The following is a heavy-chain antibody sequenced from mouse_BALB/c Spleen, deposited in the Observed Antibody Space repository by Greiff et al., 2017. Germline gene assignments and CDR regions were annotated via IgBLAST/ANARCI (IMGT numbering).Heavy chain of an antibody. CDR1: GYTFTDYA. J-gene: IGHJ4*01. CDR3: ARGGVITTVVAPMDY. V-gene: IGHV1S137*01. D-gene: IGHD1-1*01. Sequence: QVQLQQSGAELVRPGVSVKISCKGSGYTFTDYAMHWVKQSHAKSLEWIGVISTYYGDASYNQKFKGKATMTVDKSSSTAYMELARLTSEDSAIYYCARGGVITTVVAPMDYWGQGTSVTVSS. CDR2: ISTYYGDA.